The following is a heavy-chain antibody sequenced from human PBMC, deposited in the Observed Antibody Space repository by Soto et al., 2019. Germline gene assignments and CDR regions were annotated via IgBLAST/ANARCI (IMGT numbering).Heavy chain of an antibody. Sequence: QVTLKESGPVLVKPTEPLILRCTVSGLSITDSEMGVSWIRQPPGQPLEWLAHIDSSGEKSYRTFLKSRLAISKDTSKSQIVLTMTNMDPADTATYYCARRHLAVAVSPWFDPWGQGIPVTVSS. D-gene: IGHD6-19*01. CDR3: ARRHLAVAVSPWFDP. J-gene: IGHJ5*02. V-gene: IGHV2-26*01. CDR1: GLSITDSEMG. CDR2: IDSSGEK.